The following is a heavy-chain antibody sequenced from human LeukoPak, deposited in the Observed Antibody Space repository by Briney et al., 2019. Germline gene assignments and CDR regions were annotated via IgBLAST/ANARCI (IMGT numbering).Heavy chain of an antibody. CDR1: GFTFGKYW. J-gene: IGHJ4*02. CDR2: IKLDGSEK. D-gene: IGHD3-22*01. CDR3: ATSRVMIVVADPFDF. V-gene: IGHV3-7*03. Sequence: GGSLRLSCVASGFTFGKYWMSWVRQAPGKGLEWVANIKLDGSEKNYVDSVKGRFTISRDNAKNSLYLQMNSLRAEDTAVYYCATSRVMIVVADPFDFWGQGTLVIVSS.